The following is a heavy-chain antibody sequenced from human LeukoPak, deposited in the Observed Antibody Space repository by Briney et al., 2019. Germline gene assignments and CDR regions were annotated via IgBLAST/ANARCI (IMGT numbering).Heavy chain of an antibody. V-gene: IGHV4-4*07. CDR2: IYASGNT. CDR3: ARDRRMWNGIFDD. J-gene: IGHJ4*02. CDR1: GGSISSYY. D-gene: IGHD1-1*01. Sequence: SETLSLTCTVSGGSISSYYWSWVRQPAGKGLEWIGRIYASGNTNYNPSLKGRVTMTVDTSKNQFSLNLSSVTAADTAVYYCARDRRMWNGIFDDWGQGTLVTVSS.